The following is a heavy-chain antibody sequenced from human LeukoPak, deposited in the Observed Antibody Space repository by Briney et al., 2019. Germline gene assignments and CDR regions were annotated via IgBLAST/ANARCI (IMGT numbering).Heavy chain of an antibody. V-gene: IGHV4-59*12. CDR3: ARDAHSSSWSLGWFDP. Sequence: SETLSLTCTVSGSMYNYYWSWIRQPPGKGLEWIGYIHYNGITNYSPSLKSRVTMSLDTSKNQVSLKLNSVSAADTAVYYCARDAHSSSWSLGWFDPWGQGTLVTVSS. CDR2: IHYNGIT. D-gene: IGHD6-13*01. J-gene: IGHJ5*02. CDR1: GSMYNYY.